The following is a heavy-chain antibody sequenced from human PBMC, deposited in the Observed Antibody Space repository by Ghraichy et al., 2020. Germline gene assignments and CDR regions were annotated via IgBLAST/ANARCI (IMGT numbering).Heavy chain of an antibody. J-gene: IGHJ4*02. CDR2: IYPGDSDT. V-gene: IGHV5-51*01. D-gene: IGHD3-3*01. Sequence: GESLNISCKGSGYSFTSYWIGWVRQMPGKGLEWMGIIYPGDSDTRYSPSFQGQVTISADKSISTAYLQWSSLKASDTAMYYCARHSRYDFWSGYWPVSPFDYWGQGTLVTVSS. CDR1: GYSFTSYW. CDR3: ARHSRYDFWSGYWPVSPFDY.